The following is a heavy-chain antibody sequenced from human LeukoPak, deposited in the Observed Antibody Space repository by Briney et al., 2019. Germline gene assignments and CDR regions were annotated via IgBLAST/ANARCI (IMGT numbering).Heavy chain of an antibody. CDR3: ARDLTGYSYGSTFDY. CDR2: INPNSGGT. J-gene: IGHJ4*02. D-gene: IGHD5-18*01. Sequence: ASVKVSCKASGYTFTGYYMHWVRQAPGQGLEWMGWINPNSGGTYYAQKFQGRVTMTRDTSISTAYMELSRLRSGDTAVYYCARDLTGYSYGSTFDYWGQGTLVTVSS. CDR1: GYTFTGYY. V-gene: IGHV1-2*02.